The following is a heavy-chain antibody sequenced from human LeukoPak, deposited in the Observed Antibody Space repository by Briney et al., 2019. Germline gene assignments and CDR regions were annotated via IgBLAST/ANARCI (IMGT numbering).Heavy chain of an antibody. CDR1: GFPFGSYA. D-gene: IGHD2-15*01. CDR3: AKTTTGYSSGRYPAWPIDY. V-gene: IGHV3-23*01. Sequence: GGSLRLSCSASGFPFGSYAMYWVRQAPGKGLGWVSGIFGSGGSAQYGDSGKGRFTISRDNSKNTVYLQMDSLRVEDTAIYYCAKTTTGYSSGRYPAWPIDYWGQGTLVTVSS. J-gene: IGHJ4*02. CDR2: IFGSGGSA.